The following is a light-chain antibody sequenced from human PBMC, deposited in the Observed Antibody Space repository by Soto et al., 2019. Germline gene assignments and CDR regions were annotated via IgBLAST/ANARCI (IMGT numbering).Light chain of an antibody. CDR3: QQRSNWPLT. Sequence: EIVLTQSPATLSLSPGERGTLSCRASQSVSSYLAWYQQKPGQAPRLLIYDASNRATGIPARFSGSGSGTDFTLTISSLEPEDFAVYYCQQRSNWPLTFGGGTKVDI. CDR2: DAS. V-gene: IGKV3-11*01. CDR1: QSVSSY. J-gene: IGKJ4*01.